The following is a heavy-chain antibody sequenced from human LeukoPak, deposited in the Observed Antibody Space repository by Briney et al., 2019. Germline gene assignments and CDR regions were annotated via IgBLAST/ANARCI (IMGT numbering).Heavy chain of an antibody. V-gene: IGHV4-38-2*01. CDR1: GYSISSGYY. Sequence: SETLSLTCAVSGYSISSGYYWGWIRPPPGKGLEWIGSIYHSGSTYYNPSLKSQVTISVDTSKNQFSLKLSSVTAADTAVYYCARLDWNYPDYWGQGTLVTVSS. CDR3: ARLDWNYPDY. D-gene: IGHD1-7*01. J-gene: IGHJ4*02. CDR2: IYHSGST.